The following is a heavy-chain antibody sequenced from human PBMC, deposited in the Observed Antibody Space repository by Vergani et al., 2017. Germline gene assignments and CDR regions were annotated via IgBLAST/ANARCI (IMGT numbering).Heavy chain of an antibody. CDR1: GFTFSSYD. D-gene: IGHD6-19*01. J-gene: IGHJ5*02. CDR3: ARRTGSSGWYWFDP. CDR2: IGTAGDT. Sequence: EVQLVEPGGGLVQPGGSLRLSCAASGFTFSSYDMHWVRQATGKGLEWVSAIGTAGDTYYPGSVKGRFTISRENAKNALYLQMNSLRAGDTTVYYCARRTGSSGWYWFDPWGQGTLVTVSS. V-gene: IGHV3-13*04.